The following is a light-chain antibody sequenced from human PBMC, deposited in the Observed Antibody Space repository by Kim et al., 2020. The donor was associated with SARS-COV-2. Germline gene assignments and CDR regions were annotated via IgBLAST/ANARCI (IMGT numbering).Light chain of an antibody. CDR1: SNAVSGYNY. CDR3: CSYAGSYTWV. J-gene: IGLJ3*02. Sequence: QEVTVSYTGTSNAVSGYNYVSWYQQHPGKAPKLMIYDVSKRPSGVPNRFSGSKSGNTASLTISGLQAEDEADYYCCSYAGSYTWVFGGGTQRTV. CDR2: DVS. V-gene: IGLV2-11*01.